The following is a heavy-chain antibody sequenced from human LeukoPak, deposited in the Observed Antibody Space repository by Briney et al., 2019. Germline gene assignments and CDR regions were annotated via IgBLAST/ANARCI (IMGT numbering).Heavy chain of an antibody. Sequence: TGGSLRLSCTASGFAFSNDWMSWVRQAPGKGLEWVANIKQDGSEKFYVDSVKGRFIISGDNAKNSIYLQMNSLRAEDTAVYYCAREFNEGLGIGNYFDYWGQGTQVTVSS. J-gene: IGHJ4*02. V-gene: IGHV3-7*01. CDR3: AREFNEGLGIGNYFDY. CDR1: GFAFSNDW. CDR2: IKQDGSEK. D-gene: IGHD7-27*01.